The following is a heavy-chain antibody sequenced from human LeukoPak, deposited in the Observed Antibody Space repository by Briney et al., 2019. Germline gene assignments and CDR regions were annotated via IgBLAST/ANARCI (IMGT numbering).Heavy chain of an antibody. V-gene: IGHV4-59*12. J-gene: IGHJ4*02. CDR3: ARDRYSYGY. D-gene: IGHD5-18*01. CDR1: GGPISSYY. Sequence: SETLSLTCTVSGGPISSYYWSWIRQPPGKGLEWIGYIYYSGSTNYNPSLKSRVTISVDTSKNQFSLKLSSVTAADTAVYYCARDRYSYGYWGQGTLVTVSS. CDR2: IYYSGST.